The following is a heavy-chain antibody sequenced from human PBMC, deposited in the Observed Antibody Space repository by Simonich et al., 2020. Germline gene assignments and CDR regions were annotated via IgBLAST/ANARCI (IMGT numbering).Heavy chain of an antibody. V-gene: IGHV3-74*01. CDR3: ASFNVVPAADAFDI. Sequence: EVQLVESGGGLVQPGGSLRLSCAASVFTFSSYWMHWVRQAPGKGLVWVARSKSDGSIKSTAEPGKGQFTISRDNAKNTLYLQMNSLRAEDTAVYYCASFNVVPAADAFDIWGQGTMVTVSS. CDR2: SKSDGSIK. CDR1: VFTFSSYW. D-gene: IGHD2-2*01. J-gene: IGHJ3*02.